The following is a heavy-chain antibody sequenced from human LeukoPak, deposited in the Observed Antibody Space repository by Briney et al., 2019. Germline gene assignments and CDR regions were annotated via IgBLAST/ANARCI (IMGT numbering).Heavy chain of an antibody. Sequence: GASVKVSCKTSGYTFTSYGISWVRQAPGQGLEWMGWISAYNGKTNYAQKLQGRVTMTTDTSTSTAYMELRSLRSDDTAVYYCARGYRLSAYSSSWYSALKNTVKYGTRALGFDYWGQGTLVTVSS. CDR1: GYTFTSYG. CDR2: ISAYNGKT. J-gene: IGHJ4*02. V-gene: IGHV1-18*01. CDR3: ARGYRLSAYSSSWYSALKNTVKYGTRALGFDY. D-gene: IGHD6-13*01.